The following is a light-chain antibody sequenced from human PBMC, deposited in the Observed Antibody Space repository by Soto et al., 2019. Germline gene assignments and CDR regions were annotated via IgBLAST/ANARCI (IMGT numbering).Light chain of an antibody. CDR2: GAS. Sequence: DIVLTQSPGTLSLPQGKRPTPSSGPSQSVSSTYLAWYQQKPGQAPRLLIYGASSRATGIPDRFSGSGSGTDFTLTISRLEPEDFAVYYCQQYGSSPRTFGQGTKVDIK. J-gene: IGKJ1*01. V-gene: IGKV3-20*01. CDR3: QQYGSSPRT. CDR1: QSVSSTY.